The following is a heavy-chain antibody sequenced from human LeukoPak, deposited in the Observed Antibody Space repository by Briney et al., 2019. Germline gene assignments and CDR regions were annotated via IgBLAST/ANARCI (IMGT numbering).Heavy chain of an antibody. Sequence: PSETLSLTCTASGGSVSSGSYYWRWIRQPPGKGLEWIGYIYYSGSTNYNPSLKSRVTISVDTSKNQFSLKLSSVTAADTAVYYCARDGSYYGLDYWGQGTLVTVSS. V-gene: IGHV4-61*01. D-gene: IGHD1-26*01. J-gene: IGHJ4*02. CDR2: IYYSGST. CDR3: ARDGSYYGLDY. CDR1: GGSVSSGSYY.